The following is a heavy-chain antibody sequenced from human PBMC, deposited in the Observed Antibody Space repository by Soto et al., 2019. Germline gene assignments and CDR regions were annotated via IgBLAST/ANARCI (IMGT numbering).Heavy chain of an antibody. CDR1: GFTFSSYG. J-gene: IGHJ4*02. D-gene: IGHD6-19*01. CDR3: ARDRYSSAWYDLDY. CDR2: IWYDGSNK. V-gene: IGHV3-33*01. Sequence: QVQLVESGGGVVQPGRSLRLSCAASGFTFSSYGMHWVRQAPGKGLEWVAVIWYDGSNKYYADSVKGRFTISRDNSKNTLYLQMNSLRADDTAVYYCARDRYSSAWYDLDYWGQVNLVTVSS.